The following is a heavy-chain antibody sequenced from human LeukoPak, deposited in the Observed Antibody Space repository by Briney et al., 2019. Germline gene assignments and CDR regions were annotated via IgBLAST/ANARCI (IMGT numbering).Heavy chain of an antibody. CDR2: ISAYNGNT. Sequence: ASVKVSCKASGYTFTSYGISWVRQAPGHALEWIGWISAYNGNTNYAQKLQGRVTMTTDTSTSTAYMELRSLRSDDTAVYYCARILYDSSGYQFDYWGQGTLVTVSS. J-gene: IGHJ4*02. CDR1: GYTFTSYG. CDR3: ARILYDSSGYQFDY. V-gene: IGHV1-18*01. D-gene: IGHD3-22*01.